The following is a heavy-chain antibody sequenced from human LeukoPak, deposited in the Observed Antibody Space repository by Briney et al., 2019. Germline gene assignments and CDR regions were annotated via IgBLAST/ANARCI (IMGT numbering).Heavy chain of an antibody. CDR2: IRGSGDGT. Sequence: GGSLGLSCAVSGFTFSSYTMTWVRQAPGQRLEWVSAIRGSGDGTYYADSLKGRFTISRDNPKNTLYLQMNSLRADDTAVYYCAREESGGGFPEYWGQGTLVTVSS. CDR3: AREESGGGFPEY. CDR1: GFTFSSYT. D-gene: IGHD2-15*01. J-gene: IGHJ4*02. V-gene: IGHV3-23*01.